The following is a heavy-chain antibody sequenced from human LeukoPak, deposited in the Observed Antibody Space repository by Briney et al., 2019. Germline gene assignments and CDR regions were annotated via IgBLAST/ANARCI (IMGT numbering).Heavy chain of an antibody. CDR3: ARSIGWFGELLFDY. D-gene: IGHD3-10*01. V-gene: IGHV1-8*01. CDR1: GYTFTSYD. CDR2: MNPNSGNT. J-gene: IGHJ4*02. Sequence: GASVKVSCKASGYTFTSYDINWVRQATGQGLEWMGWMNPNSGNTGYAQKFQGRVTMTRSTSISTAYMELSSLRSEDTAVYYCARSIGWFGELLFDYWGQGTLVTVSS.